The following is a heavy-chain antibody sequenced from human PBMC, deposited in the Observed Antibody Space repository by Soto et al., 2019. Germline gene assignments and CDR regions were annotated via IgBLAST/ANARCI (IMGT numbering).Heavy chain of an antibody. J-gene: IGHJ6*02. CDR2: IYYSGST. D-gene: IGHD6-19*01. CDR1: GGSISSSSYY. Sequence: PSETLSLTCTVSGGSISSSSYYWGWIRQPPGKGLEWIGSIYYSGSTYYNPSLKSRVTISVDTSKNQFSLKLRSVTAADTAVYYCARHEGSGWAGDYYYYGMDVWGQGTTVTVSS. CDR3: ARHEGSGWAGDYYYYGMDV. V-gene: IGHV4-39*01.